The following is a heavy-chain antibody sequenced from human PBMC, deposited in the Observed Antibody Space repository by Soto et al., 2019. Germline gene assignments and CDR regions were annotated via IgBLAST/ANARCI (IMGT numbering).Heavy chain of an antibody. CDR2: ISSNGGST. J-gene: IGHJ4*02. CDR1: GFTFSSYA. Sequence: GVSLRLSCSASGFTFSSYAMHWVRQAPGKGLEYVSAISSNGGSTYYADSVKGRFTISRDNSKNTLYLQMSSLRAEDTAVYYCVKEPTPGGSGSYLGSRHWGQGTLVTVSS. CDR3: VKEPTPGGSGSYLGSRH. D-gene: IGHD3-10*01. V-gene: IGHV3-64D*08.